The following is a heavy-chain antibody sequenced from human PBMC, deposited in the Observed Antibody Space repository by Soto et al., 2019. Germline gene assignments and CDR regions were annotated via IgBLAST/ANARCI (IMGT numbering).Heavy chain of an antibody. V-gene: IGHV3-23*01. Sequence: SRIRKNQGKGLEWVAGISGPGIIISYTASVKGRFTTSRDNSKNTLFLHMDSLRAEDTAVYYCVNDMREHETANCIAERALHVWGNG. CDR2: ISGPGIII. D-gene: IGHD1-26*01. J-gene: IGHJ6*03. CDR3: VNDMREHETANCIAERALHV.